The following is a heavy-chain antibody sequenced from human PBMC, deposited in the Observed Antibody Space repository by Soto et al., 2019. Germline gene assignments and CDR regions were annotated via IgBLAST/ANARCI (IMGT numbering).Heavy chain of an antibody. Sequence: QVQLVQSGVEVQKPGSSVKASCKASADTFSSYAISWVRQAPGQGLEWLGGIIPIYATANYAQKFQGRVTFTADESTNTVYRELRSLTSEDTAVYYCAKTPSRTTATAYYFEYWGQGTLVNVSS. V-gene: IGHV1-69*12. CDR3: AKTPSRTTATAYYFEY. CDR2: IIPIYATA. D-gene: IGHD4-17*01. J-gene: IGHJ4*02. CDR1: ADTFSSYA.